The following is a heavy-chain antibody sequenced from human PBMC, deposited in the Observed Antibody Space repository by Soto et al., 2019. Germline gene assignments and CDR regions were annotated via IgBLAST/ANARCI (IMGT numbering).Heavy chain of an antibody. CDR2: INHSGST. J-gene: IGHJ5*02. CDR1: GGSFSGYY. V-gene: IGHV4-34*01. CDR3: AREPAAGIPWFDP. D-gene: IGHD6-13*01. Sequence: PSETLSLTCAVYGGSFSGYYWSWIRQPPGKGLEWIGEINHSGSTNYNPSLKSRVTISVDTSKNQFSLKLSSVTAADTAVYYCAREPAAGIPWFDPWGQGTLVTVSS.